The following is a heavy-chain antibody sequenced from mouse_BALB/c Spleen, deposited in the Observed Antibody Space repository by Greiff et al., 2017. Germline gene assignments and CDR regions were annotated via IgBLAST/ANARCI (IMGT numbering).Heavy chain of an antibody. D-gene: IGHD2-14*01. Sequence: QVQLQQSGAELARPGASVKLSCKASGYTFTSYWMQWVKQRPGQGLEWIGAIYPGDGDTRYTQKFKGKATLTADKSSSTAYMQLSSLASEDSAVYYCARGNRYGMDYWGQGTSVTVSS. CDR2: IYPGDGDT. V-gene: IGHV1-87*01. CDR1: GYTFTSYW. J-gene: IGHJ4*01. CDR3: ARGNRYGMDY.